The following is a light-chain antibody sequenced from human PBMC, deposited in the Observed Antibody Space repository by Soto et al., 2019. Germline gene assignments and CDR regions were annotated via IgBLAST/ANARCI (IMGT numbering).Light chain of an antibody. Sequence: DIQMTQSPSNVSVSVGDRVTITCRASENIFRWLAWYHQRPGEAPRLLIQKASTLQSGVPSRFSGSGSGTDSTHTITSLQPEDYGTYYCEQYSTYRTFSQGTRV. V-gene: IGKV1-5*03. J-gene: IGKJ1*01. CDR2: KAS. CDR3: EQYSTYRT. CDR1: ENIFRW.